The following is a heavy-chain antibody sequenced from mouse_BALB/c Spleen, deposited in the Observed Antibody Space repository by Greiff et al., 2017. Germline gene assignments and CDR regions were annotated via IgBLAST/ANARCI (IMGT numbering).Heavy chain of an antibody. CDR1: GYTFTSYY. V-gene: IGHV1S16*01. D-gene: IGHD2-3*01. J-gene: IGHJ1*01. CDR2: INPSNGGT. Sequence: SGAELVKPGASVKLSCKASGYTFTSYYMYWVKQRPGQGLEWIGEINPSNGGTNFNEKFKSKATLTVDKSSSTAYMQLSSLTSEDSAVYYCTKGGSDGYYYWYCDVWGAGTTVTVSS. CDR3: TKGGSDGYYYWYCDV.